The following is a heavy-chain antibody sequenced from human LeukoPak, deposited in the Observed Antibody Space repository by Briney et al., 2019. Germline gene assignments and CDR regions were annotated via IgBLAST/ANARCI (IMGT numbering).Heavy chain of an antibody. CDR1: GFTFSGSA. CDR3: TRHSDKYCSGAGCFHYNFYGLDV. Sequence: PGGSLRLSCAASGFTFSGSAMRWVRQAHGKGLEWLGRIGSRANSYTTVYAAPVQGRFIISRDDSMNMAYLQMNSLRVEDTAVYYCTRHSDKYCSGAGCFHYNFYGLDVWGQGTTVTVSS. V-gene: IGHV3-73*01. J-gene: IGHJ6*02. D-gene: IGHD2-15*01. CDR2: IGSRANSYTT.